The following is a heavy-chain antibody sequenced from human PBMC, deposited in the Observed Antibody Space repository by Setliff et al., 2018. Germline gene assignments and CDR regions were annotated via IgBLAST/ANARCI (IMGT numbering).Heavy chain of an antibody. CDR2: IFPTGTT. CDR3: VRDRTAYSYGLDV. J-gene: IGHJ6*02. CDR1: GGSISSGTYY. V-gene: IGHV4-61*02. D-gene: IGHD5-18*01. Sequence: SETLSLTCTVSGGSISSGTYYWSWIRQPAGKGLEWIGRIFPTGTTNFNPSLKTRVTMSVDTSKNQFALNLRSVTAADTAVYYCVRDRTAYSYGLDVWGQGTTVTVSS.